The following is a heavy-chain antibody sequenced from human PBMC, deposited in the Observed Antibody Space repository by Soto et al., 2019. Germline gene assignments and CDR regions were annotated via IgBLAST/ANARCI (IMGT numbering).Heavy chain of an antibody. J-gene: IGHJ5*02. Sequence: SETLSLTCTVSGASIGSGAYYWSWIRQHPGKGLEWIGYIYYSGGTYYNPSLKSRVTISVDTSKNQFSLELSSVTAADTAVYYCASIYDSSGYYYGNNWFDPWGQGTLVT. CDR2: IYYSGGT. CDR3: ASIYDSSGYYYGNNWFDP. V-gene: IGHV4-31*02. D-gene: IGHD3-22*01. CDR1: GASIGSGAYY.